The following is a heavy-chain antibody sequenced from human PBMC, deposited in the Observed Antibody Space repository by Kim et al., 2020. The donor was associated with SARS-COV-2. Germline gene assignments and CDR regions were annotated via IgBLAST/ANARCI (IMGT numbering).Heavy chain of an antibody. CDR2: IYYSGST. Sequence: SETLSLTCTVSGGSISSSSYYWGWIRQPPGKGLEWIGSIYYSGSTYYNPSLKSRVTISVDTSKNQFSLKLSSVTAADTAVYYCARDHPLRAALRYFDYWGQGTLVTVSS. D-gene: IGHD4-17*01. J-gene: IGHJ4*02. V-gene: IGHV4-39*07. CDR3: ARDHPLRAALRYFDY. CDR1: GGSISSSSYY.